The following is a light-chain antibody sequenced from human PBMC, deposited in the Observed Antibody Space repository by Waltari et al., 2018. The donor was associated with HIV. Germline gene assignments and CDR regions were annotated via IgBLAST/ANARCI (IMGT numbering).Light chain of an antibody. CDR2: AAS. CDR3: QQSYSSPGT. V-gene: IGKV1-39*01. CDR1: QRINSN. Sequence: DIQMSQSPSSLSASVGDRVTIPCRASQRINSNLNWYQQKPGKAPNLLIYAASSLESGVPSRFSGSGSGTDFTLTISSLQYEDFATYHCQQSYSSPGTFGQGTKVEI. J-gene: IGKJ1*01.